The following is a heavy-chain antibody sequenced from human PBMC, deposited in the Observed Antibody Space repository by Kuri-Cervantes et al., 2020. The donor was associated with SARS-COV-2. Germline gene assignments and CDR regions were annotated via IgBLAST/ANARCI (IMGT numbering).Heavy chain of an antibody. D-gene: IGHD2-21*01. CDR1: GGTFSSYA. J-gene: IGHJ3*02. CDR3: ARNFVLVPGDHYAFDI. V-gene: IGHV1-69*04. CDR2: VIPILNVV. Sequence: SVKVSCKASGGTFSSYAISWVRQAPGQGLEWMGRVIPILNVVNNAQKYQGRVTITADTSTATVYMELNSLRSGDTAMYYCARNFVLVPGDHYAFDIWGQGTMVTVAS.